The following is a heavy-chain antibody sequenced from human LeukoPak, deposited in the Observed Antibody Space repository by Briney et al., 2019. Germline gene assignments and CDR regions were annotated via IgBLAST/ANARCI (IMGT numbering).Heavy chain of an antibody. V-gene: IGHV4-59*08. CDR1: GGSISSYY. CDR3: ARQTGSGLFILP. J-gene: IGHJ4*02. D-gene: IGHD3-10*01. Sequence: SETLSLTCTVSGGSISSYYWSWIRQPPGKGLEWIGYIYYSGSTNYNPSLKSRVTISVDTSKNQFSLKLSSVTAADTAFYFCARQTGSGLFILPGGQGTLVTVSS. CDR2: IYYSGST.